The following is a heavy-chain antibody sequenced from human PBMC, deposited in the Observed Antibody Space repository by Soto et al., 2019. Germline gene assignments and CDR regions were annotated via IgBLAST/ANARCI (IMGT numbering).Heavy chain of an antibody. CDR1: GYSFTSYW. V-gene: IGHV5-51*01. D-gene: IGHD3-22*01. CDR2: IYPGDSDT. J-gene: IGHJ3*02. Sequence: GESLKISCKGSGYSFTSYWIGWVRQMPGKGLEWMGIIYPGDSDTRYSPSFQGQVTISADKSISTAYLQWSSLKASDTTMYYCARHGSEYYYDSSGYFGAFDIWGQGTMVTVSS. CDR3: ARHGSEYYYDSSGYFGAFDI.